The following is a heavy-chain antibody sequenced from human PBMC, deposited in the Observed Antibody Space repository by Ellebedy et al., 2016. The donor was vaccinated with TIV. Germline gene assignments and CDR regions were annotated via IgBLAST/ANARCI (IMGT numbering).Heavy chain of an antibody. J-gene: IGHJ4*02. Sequence: GGSLRLSCAASGFGFSSYGIHWVRQAPGKGLEWVATIWYDGSNKDYADSVKGRFTISRDNSKNTAYLQMNSLRADDTAIYYCARAFYETSGYHHDYWGQGTLVTVSS. CDR2: IWYDGSNK. V-gene: IGHV3-33*01. CDR1: GFGFSSYG. D-gene: IGHD3-22*01. CDR3: ARAFYETSGYHHDY.